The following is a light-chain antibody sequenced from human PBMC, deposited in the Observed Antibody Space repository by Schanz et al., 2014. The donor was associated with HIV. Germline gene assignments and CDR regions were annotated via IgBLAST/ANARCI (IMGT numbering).Light chain of an antibody. CDR3: QQCVTYPYT. Sequence: EIVMTQSPATLYVSPGERATLSCRASQSISNNLAWYQHKPGQAPRLLIYGAFTRATGIPVRFSGSGSGTEFTLTISSLQSDDFATYYCQQCVTYPYTFGQGTKLDIK. CDR2: GAF. V-gene: IGKV3-15*01. CDR1: QSISNN. J-gene: IGKJ2*01.